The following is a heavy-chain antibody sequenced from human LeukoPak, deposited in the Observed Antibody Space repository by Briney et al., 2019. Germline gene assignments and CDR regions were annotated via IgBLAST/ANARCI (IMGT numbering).Heavy chain of an antibody. CDR2: ISAYHGNT. D-gene: IGHD3-16*01. Sequence: ASVTVSCKASGYTFTSYGSSWVRQAPGQGLEGMGWISAYHGNTNYAQKRQGRVTMTTDTSTSTAYMELRSLRSDDTAVYYCARAPGGGRGFDYWGQGTLVTVSS. V-gene: IGHV1-18*01. CDR3: ARAPGGGRGFDY. CDR1: GYTFTSYG. J-gene: IGHJ4*02.